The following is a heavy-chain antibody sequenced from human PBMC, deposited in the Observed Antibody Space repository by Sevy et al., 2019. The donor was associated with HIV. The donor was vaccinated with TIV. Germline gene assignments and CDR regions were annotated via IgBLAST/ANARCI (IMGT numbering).Heavy chain of an antibody. CDR3: AIFEAVAIFDY. D-gene: IGHD6-19*01. V-gene: IGHV3-21*01. Sequence: GGSLRLSCAASGFTFSSYSMNWVRQAPGKGLEWVSSISSSSSYIYYADSVKGRFTISRDNAKISLYLQMNSLRAEDTAVYYCAIFEAVAIFDYWGQGTLVTVSS. CDR1: GFTFSSYS. CDR2: ISSSSSYI. J-gene: IGHJ4*02.